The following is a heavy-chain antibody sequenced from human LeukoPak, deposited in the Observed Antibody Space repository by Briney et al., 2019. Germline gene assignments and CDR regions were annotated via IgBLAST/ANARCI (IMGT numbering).Heavy chain of an antibody. J-gene: IGHJ4*02. V-gene: IGHV3-21*01. CDR1: GFTFSSYS. CDR3: ARVFLTGTLSSLDY. CDR2: ISSSSSYI. D-gene: IGHD1-7*01. Sequence: GGSLRLSCAASGFTFSSYSMNWVRQAPGKGLEWVSSISSSSSYIYYADSVKGRFTISRDNAKNSLYLQMNGLRAEDTAVYYCARVFLTGTLSSLDYWGQGTLITVSS.